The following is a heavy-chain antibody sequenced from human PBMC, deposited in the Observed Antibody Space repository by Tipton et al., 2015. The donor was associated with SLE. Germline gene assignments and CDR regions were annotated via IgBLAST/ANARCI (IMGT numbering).Heavy chain of an antibody. CDR2: IYYSGDT. Sequence: TLSLTCTVSGGSISSSSYYWGWIRQPPGKGLEWIGYIYYSGDTKYNPSLKSRVAISVDMSKNQFSLKVTSVTAADTAVYYCARWFRGYDVWGQGTTVTVSS. D-gene: IGHD3-10*01. V-gene: IGHV4-61*05. J-gene: IGHJ6*02. CDR3: ARWFRGYDV. CDR1: GGSISSSSYY.